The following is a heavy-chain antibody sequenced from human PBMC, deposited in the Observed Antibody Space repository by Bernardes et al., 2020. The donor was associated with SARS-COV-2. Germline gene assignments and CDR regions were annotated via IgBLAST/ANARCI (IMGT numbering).Heavy chain of an antibody. CDR3: AGSSCGIDCYIGGLRSWDYGMDV. J-gene: IGHJ6*02. V-gene: IGHV4-39*01. D-gene: IGHD2-21*02. CDR2: YFYRGSN. CDR1: GVSISSSTYN. Sequence: SETLSLTCAVSGVSISSSTYNWGWIRQPPGKRLEYIGSYFYRGSNYYNPSLKGRVTISVDSSKNQFSLSLSFVTAADTAVYYCAGSSCGIDCYIGGLRSWDYGMDVWGQGITVTVSS.